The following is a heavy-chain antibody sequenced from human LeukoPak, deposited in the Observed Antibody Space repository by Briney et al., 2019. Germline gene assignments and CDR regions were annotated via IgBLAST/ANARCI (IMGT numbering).Heavy chain of an antibody. CDR2: INHSGST. CDR3: VWGYYFDY. CDR1: GGSFSGYY. J-gene: IGHJ4*02. D-gene: IGHD3-16*01. Sequence: PSETLSLTCAVYGGSFSGYYWSWIRQPPGKGLEWIGEINHSGSTNYNPSLKSRVTISVDTSKNQFSLKLSSVTAADTAVYYCVWGYYFDYWGQGTLVTVSS. V-gene: IGHV4-34*01.